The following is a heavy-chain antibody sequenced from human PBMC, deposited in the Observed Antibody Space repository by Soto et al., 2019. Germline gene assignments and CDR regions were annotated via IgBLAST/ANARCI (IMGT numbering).Heavy chain of an antibody. CDR3: AREGIAGADNACDI. CDR2: INAGNGNT. V-gene: IGHV1-3*01. CDR1: GYTFTSYA. J-gene: IGHJ3*02. Sequence: ASVKVSCKASGYTFTSYAMHWVRQAPGQRLEWMGWINAGNGNTKYSQKFQGRVTITRDTSASTAYMELSSLRSEDTAVYYCAREGIAGADNACDIWGQGTMVTVSS. D-gene: IGHD6-19*01.